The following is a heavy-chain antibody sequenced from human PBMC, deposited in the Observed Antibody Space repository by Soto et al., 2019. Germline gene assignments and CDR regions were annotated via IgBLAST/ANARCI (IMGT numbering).Heavy chain of an antibody. CDR1: GGSISTVGYY. CDR2: IYYSGST. CDR3: TRGLSVTLFDN. V-gene: IGHV4-31*03. D-gene: IGHD4-17*01. Sequence: QVQLQESGPGLVKPSQTLSLTCTVSGGSISTVGYYWTWIRQHPGKGLEWIGYIYYSGSTYYNPSLKSRVTISVDTSKNQFSLKLRSVTAAVTALYHCTRGLSVTLFDNWGQGTLVTVSS. J-gene: IGHJ4*02.